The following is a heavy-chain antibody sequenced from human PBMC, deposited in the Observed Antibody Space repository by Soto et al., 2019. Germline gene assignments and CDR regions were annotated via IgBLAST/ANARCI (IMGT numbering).Heavy chain of an antibody. J-gene: IGHJ3*02. CDR1: GYTFTRYA. CDR2: INAGNGNT. V-gene: IGHV1-3*01. Sequence: ASVKASSKASGYTFTRYAMHWVRQAPGQRLEWMGWINAGNGNTKYSQKFQGRVTITRDTSASTAYMELSSLRSEDTAVYYCARDGVFLTRHPTHSFDIWGKATMGTL. D-gene: IGHD3-9*01. CDR3: ARDGVFLTRHPTHSFDI.